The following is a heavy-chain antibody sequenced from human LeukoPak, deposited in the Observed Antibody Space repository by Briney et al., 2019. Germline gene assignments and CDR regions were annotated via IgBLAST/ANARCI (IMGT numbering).Heavy chain of an antibody. V-gene: IGHV3-30*18. Sequence: GRSLRLSCAASGFTFSSYGMLWVRQAPGKGLEWVAVISYDGSNKYYADSVKGRFTISRDNSKSTLYLQMNSLRAEDTAVYYCAKEGPAYYYDSSGYYYAPNYGMDVWGQGTTVTVSS. CDR3: AKEGPAYYYDSSGYYYAPNYGMDV. D-gene: IGHD3-22*01. CDR1: GFTFSSYG. J-gene: IGHJ6*02. CDR2: ISYDGSNK.